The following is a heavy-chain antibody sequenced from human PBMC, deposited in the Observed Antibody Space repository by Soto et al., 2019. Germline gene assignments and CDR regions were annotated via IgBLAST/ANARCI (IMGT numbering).Heavy chain of an antibody. D-gene: IGHD6-19*01. J-gene: IGHJ4*02. CDR3: ARDQSYSSGPRVSYYFDY. CDR1: GDSVSSNSAA. V-gene: IGHV6-1*01. CDR2: TYYRSKWYN. Sequence: PSQTLSLTCAISGDSVSSNSAAWNWIRQSPSRGLEWLGGTYYRSKWYNDYAVSVKSRITINPDTSKNQFSLQLNSVTPEDTAVYYCARDQSYSSGPRVSYYFDYWGQGTLVTVSS.